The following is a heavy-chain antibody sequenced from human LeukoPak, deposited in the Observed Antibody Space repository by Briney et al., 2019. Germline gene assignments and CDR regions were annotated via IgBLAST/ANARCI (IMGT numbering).Heavy chain of an antibody. CDR2: ISSSSSTM. Sequence: GGSLRLSCAASGFTFSSYSMNWVRQAPGKGLEWVSYISSSSSTMYYADSVKGRFTISRDNAKNSLYLQMNSLRAEDTAVYYCARDLGGYSGYDYIDYWGQGTLVTVSS. J-gene: IGHJ4*02. D-gene: IGHD5-12*01. CDR1: GFTFSSYS. V-gene: IGHV3-48*01. CDR3: ARDLGGYSGYDYIDY.